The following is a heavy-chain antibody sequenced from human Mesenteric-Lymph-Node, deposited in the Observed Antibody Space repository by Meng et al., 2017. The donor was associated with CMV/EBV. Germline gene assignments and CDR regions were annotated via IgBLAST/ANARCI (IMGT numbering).Heavy chain of an antibody. V-gene: IGHV3-43*01. CDR2: ISWNGGST. CDR3: ARDWGGMGGCDY. J-gene: IGHJ4*02. D-gene: IGHD3-10*01. Sequence: GESLKISCAASGFTFDDYTMHWVRQPPGKGLEWVSLISWNGGSTYYADSVKGRFTISRDNARNSVYLQMNSLRAEDTAVYYCARDWGGMGGCDYWGQGTLVTVSS. CDR1: GFTFDDYT.